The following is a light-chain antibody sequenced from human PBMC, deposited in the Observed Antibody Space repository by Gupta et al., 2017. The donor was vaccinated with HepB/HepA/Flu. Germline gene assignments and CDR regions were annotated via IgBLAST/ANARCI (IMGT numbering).Light chain of an antibody. CDR3: NSYASSTTLR. V-gene: IGLV2-14*01. CDR2: DVS. Sequence: QSALTQPPSVSGSPGQSITISCPGTSSDVGGYNSVSWYQQHPGKAPKLMIYDVSNRPSGVSNRFSGSKSGNTASLTISGLQAEDEADYYCNSYASSTTLRFGGGTKLTVL. J-gene: IGLJ2*01. CDR1: SSDVGGYNS.